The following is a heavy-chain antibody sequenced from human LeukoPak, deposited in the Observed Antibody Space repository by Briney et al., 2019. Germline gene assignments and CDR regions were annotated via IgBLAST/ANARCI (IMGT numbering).Heavy chain of an antibody. Sequence: SETLSLTCAVYGGSFSGYYWSWIRQPPGKGLEWIGEINHSGSTSYNPSLKSRVTISVDTSKNQFSLKLSSVTAADTAVYYCARGGITGTTFDAFDIWGQGTMVTVSS. CDR1: GGSFSGYY. J-gene: IGHJ3*02. CDR2: INHSGST. D-gene: IGHD1-7*01. CDR3: ARGGITGTTFDAFDI. V-gene: IGHV4-34*01.